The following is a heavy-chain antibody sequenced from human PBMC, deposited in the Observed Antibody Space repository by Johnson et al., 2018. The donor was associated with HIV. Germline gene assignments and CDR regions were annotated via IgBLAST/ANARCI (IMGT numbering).Heavy chain of an antibody. CDR1: GFSFSNYA. CDR3: ARDTEYRSNWCAFDI. V-gene: IGHV3-30-3*01. J-gene: IGHJ3*02. Sequence: VQLVESGGGVVQPGRSLRLSCAASGFSFSNYAMHWVRQAPGKGLAWVAFISYDGSNKYYADSVKGRFTISKDNSKNTLYLQVKSLRAEDTAVYYCARDTEYRSNWCAFDIWGQGTMVPVSS. CDR2: ISYDGSNK. D-gene: IGHD6-13*01.